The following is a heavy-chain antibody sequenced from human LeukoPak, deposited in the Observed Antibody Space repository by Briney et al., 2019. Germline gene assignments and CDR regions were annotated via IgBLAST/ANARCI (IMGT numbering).Heavy chain of an antibody. V-gene: IGHV4-31*03. Sequence: PSETLSLTCTVSSGSFSSGGYYWSWISQHPGKGLEWIGNIYHTGDTFYNPSLQSRFIISVDTSKNQFSLKVSSVTAADTAIYYCARRNDPWSGPRNWFDPWGQGILVNVSS. J-gene: IGHJ5*02. CDR3: ARRNDPWSGPRNWFDP. CDR1: SGSFSSGGYY. D-gene: IGHD3-3*01. CDR2: IYHTGDT.